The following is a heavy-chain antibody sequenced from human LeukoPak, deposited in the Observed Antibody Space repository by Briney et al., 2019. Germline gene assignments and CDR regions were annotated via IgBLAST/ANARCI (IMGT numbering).Heavy chain of an antibody. CDR1: GFTFNRYE. V-gene: IGHV3-48*03. CDR3: ARGDGGYYHGMDV. CDR2: ISGSGSTI. J-gene: IGHJ6*02. D-gene: IGHD5-24*01. Sequence: PGGSLRLSCAASGFTFNRYEMNWVRQAPGKGLEWVSYISGSGSTIYYADSVKGRFTISRDNAKNSLYLQMNSLRAEDTAVYYCARGDGGYYHGMDVWGRGTTVTVSS.